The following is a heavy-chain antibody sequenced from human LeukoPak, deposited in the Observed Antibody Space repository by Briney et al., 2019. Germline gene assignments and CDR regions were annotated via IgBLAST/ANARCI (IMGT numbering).Heavy chain of an antibody. D-gene: IGHD3-9*01. CDR3: ARGYFDWLFLDY. CDR2: IYYSGST. V-gene: IGHV4-59*01. J-gene: IGHJ4*02. Sequence: SETLSLTRTVSGGSISSYYWSWIRQPPGKGLEWIGYIYYSGSTNYNPSLKSRVTISVDTSKNQFSLKLSSVTAAGTAVYYCARGYFDWLFLDYWGQGTLVTVSS. CDR1: GGSISSYY.